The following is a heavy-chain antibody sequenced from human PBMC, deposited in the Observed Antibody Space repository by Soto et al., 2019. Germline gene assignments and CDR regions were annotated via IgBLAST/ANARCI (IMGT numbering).Heavy chain of an antibody. CDR3: ARGRLGTFSASRKNSGRVFDY. CDR1: GFTFSSYA. Sequence: GGSLRLSCAASGFTFSSYAMHWVRQAPGKGLEWVAVISYDGSNKYYADSVKGRFTISRDNSKNTLYLQMNSLRAEDTAVYYCARGRLGTFSASRKNSGRVFDYWGQGTLVTVSS. D-gene: IGHD1-26*01. CDR2: ISYDGSNK. J-gene: IGHJ4*02. V-gene: IGHV3-30*04.